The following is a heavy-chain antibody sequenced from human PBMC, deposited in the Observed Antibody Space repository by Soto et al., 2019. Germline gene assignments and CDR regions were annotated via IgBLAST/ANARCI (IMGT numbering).Heavy chain of an antibody. Sequence: ASVKVACNAPGDTFTSYYLNWVRQAPGQGPEWMGWISAHSGSTNYAQKCQGRVSMTTDTSTSTAYMELSSLTNDDTAAYFCARDPTITQKLRGAPLMDFWGQGTTVTVSS. J-gene: IGHJ6*02. V-gene: IGHV1-18*04. CDR3: ARDPTITQKLRGAPLMDF. CDR1: GDTFTSYY. CDR2: ISAHSGST. D-gene: IGHD1-20*01.